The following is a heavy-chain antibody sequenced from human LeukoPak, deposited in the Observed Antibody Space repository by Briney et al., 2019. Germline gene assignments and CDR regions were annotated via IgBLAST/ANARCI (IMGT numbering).Heavy chain of an antibody. Sequence: ASVKVSCKASGYTFTGYYMHWVRQAPGQGLEWMGWINPNSGGTNYAQKFQGRVTMTRDTSISTAYMELSRLRSDDTAVYYCARVYYDILTGYNWGAFDIWGQGTMVTVSS. CDR1: GYTFTGYY. D-gene: IGHD3-9*01. CDR2: INPNSGGT. CDR3: ARVYYDILTGYNWGAFDI. J-gene: IGHJ3*02. V-gene: IGHV1-2*02.